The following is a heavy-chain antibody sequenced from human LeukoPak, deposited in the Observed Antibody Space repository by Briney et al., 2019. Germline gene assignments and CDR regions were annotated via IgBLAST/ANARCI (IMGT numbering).Heavy chain of an antibody. V-gene: IGHV3-30*02. CDR3: AKDLFSVGSTSCY. CDR1: GFTFSSYG. Sequence: PGGSLRLSCAASGFTFSSYGMHWVRQAPGKGLEWVAFIRYDGSNKYYADSVKGRFTISRDNSKNTLYLQMNSLRAEDTAVYYCAKDLFSVGSTSCYWGQGTLVTVSS. D-gene: IGHD2-2*01. CDR2: IRYDGSNK. J-gene: IGHJ4*02.